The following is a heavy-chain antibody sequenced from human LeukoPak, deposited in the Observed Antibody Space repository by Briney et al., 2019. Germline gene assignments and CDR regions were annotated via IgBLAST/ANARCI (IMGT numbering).Heavy chain of an antibody. D-gene: IGHD1-26*01. CDR3: ARVLGSYTYDY. CDR1: GYTFTSYD. J-gene: IGHJ4*02. V-gene: IGHV1-8*01. CDR2: MNPNSGNT. Sequence: GASVKVSCKASGYTFTSYDINWVRQATGQGLEWMGWMNPNSGNTGYAQKLQGRVTMTTDTSTSTAYMELRSLRSDDTAVYYCARVLGSYTYDYWGQGTLVTVSS.